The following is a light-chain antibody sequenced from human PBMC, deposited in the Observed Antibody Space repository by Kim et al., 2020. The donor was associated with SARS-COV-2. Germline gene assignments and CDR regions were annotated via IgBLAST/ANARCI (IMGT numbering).Light chain of an antibody. CDR2: GKN. V-gene: IGLV3-19*01. J-gene: IGLJ3*02. CDR1: SLRSYY. CDR3: NSRDSSGAPWV. Sequence: SSELTQDPAVSVALGQTVRITCQGDSLRSYYASWYQQKPGQAPVLVIYGKNSRPSGILDRFSGSSSGNTASLTITGAQAADEADYYCNSRDSSGAPWVFGGGTQLTVL.